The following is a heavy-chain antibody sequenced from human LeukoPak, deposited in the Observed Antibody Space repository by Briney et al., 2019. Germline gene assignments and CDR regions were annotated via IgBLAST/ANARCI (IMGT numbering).Heavy chain of an antibody. CDR3: ATLTVANNWFDP. J-gene: IGHJ5*02. D-gene: IGHD4-11*01. Sequence: GGSLRLSCAASGFTFSSYSMNWVRQAPGKGLEWVSSISSSSSYIYYADSVKGRFTISRDNAKNSLYLQMNSLRAEDTAVYYCATLTVANNWFDPWGQGTLVTVSS. V-gene: IGHV3-21*01. CDR1: GFTFSSYS. CDR2: ISSSSSYI.